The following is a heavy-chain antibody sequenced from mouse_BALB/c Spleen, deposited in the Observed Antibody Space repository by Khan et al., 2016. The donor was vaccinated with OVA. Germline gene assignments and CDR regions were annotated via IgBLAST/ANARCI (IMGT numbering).Heavy chain of an antibody. J-gene: IGHJ2*01. CDR1: GFTFSKYA. Sequence: EVELVESGGGLVKPGDSLKLSCAASGFTFSKYAMSWVRQTPEKRLEWVATISSGGGSYIYYPDSVKGRFTIFRDTAKNTLYLHMSSPRSEDTAMYYCSRVYFGYFDYWGQGTTLTVSS. D-gene: IGHD1-1*01. CDR3: SRVYFGYFDY. V-gene: IGHV5-9-3*01. CDR2: ISSGGGSYI.